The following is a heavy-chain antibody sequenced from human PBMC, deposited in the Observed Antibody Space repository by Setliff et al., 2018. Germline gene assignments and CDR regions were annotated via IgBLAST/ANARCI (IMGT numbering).Heavy chain of an antibody. V-gene: IGHV1-46*01. CDR3: ARGGMAAANRKGVFEY. J-gene: IGHJ4*02. D-gene: IGHD6-13*01. CDR1: GYSLTRYY. CDR2: INPGGGSA. Sequence: ASMKVSCKASGYSLTRYYMHWVRQAPGQGLEWMGIINPGGGSASYAEKFQGRVTMTRDTSTSTFYMEVNILRSDDTAVYYCARGGMAAANRKGVFEYWGQGTLVTVSS.